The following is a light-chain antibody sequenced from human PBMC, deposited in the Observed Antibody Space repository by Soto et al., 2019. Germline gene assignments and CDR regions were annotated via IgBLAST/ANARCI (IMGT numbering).Light chain of an antibody. CDR3: QQYNNWPRT. V-gene: IGKV3-15*01. J-gene: IGKJ1*01. CDR1: QSISSD. CDR2: DAS. Sequence: EIVMTQSPVTLSVSPGETATLSCRASQSISSDLAWLQQKPGQSPRLLIYDASTRATGIPARFSGSGSGTEFTLTISSLQPEDFAVYYCQQYNNWPRTFGLGTKVDIK.